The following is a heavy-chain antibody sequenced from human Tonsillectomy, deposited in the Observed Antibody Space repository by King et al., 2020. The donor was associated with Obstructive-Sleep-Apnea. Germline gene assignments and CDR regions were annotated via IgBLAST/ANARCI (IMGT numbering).Heavy chain of an antibody. CDR3: ARDRNDYADH. CDR1: GFTFSSYA. J-gene: IGHJ4*02. CDR2: ISYDGSRK. V-gene: IGHV3-30*15. Sequence: VQLVESGGGVVQPGRSLRLSCAASGFTFSSYAMHWVRQPPGKGLEWVAVISYDGSRKYYADSVKGRFTISRDSYKNTVYLKMSSLRAEDTALYYCARDRNDYADHWGQGTLVTVSS.